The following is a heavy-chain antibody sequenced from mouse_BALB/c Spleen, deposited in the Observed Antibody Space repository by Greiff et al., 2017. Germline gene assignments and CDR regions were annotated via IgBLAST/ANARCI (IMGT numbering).Heavy chain of an antibody. V-gene: IGHV3-1*02. CDR3: ARGERYFDV. CDR1: GYSITSCYS. J-gene: IGHJ1*01. Sequence: VQLMESGPDLVKPSQSLSLTCTVTGYSITSCYSWHCIRQFPGNKLEWMGYIHYSGSTYYNPSLKSRISITRDTSKNQFCLQLNSATTEDTATYYCARGERYFDVWGAGTTVTVSA. CDR2: IHYSGST.